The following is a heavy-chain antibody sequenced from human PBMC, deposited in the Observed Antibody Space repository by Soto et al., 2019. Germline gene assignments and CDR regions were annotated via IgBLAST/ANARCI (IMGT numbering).Heavy chain of an antibody. Sequence: QVQLVQSGAEVKKPGASVKVSCKASGYTFTSYDINWVRQATGQGLEWMGWMNPNSGNTGYAQKFQGRVTMTRNTVIGTAYRGPSSLRSEDTAVYYCARWPDGYYYYGMDVWGQGPTVTVSS. CDR1: GYTFTSYD. CDR2: MNPNSGNT. J-gene: IGHJ6*02. CDR3: ARWPDGYYYYGMDV. V-gene: IGHV1-8*01.